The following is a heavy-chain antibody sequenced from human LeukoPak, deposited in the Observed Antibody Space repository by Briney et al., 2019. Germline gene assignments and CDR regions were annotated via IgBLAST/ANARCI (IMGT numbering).Heavy chain of an antibody. V-gene: IGHV4-39*01. Sequence: PSETLSLTCTVSGVSISSISYHWDWIRQPPGKGLEWIGSIYDSGSTYYSPSLKSRVTISVDTSKNQFSLKLNSVTAADTAVYYCTRQVLHTAMDYWGQGTLVTVSS. D-gene: IGHD5-18*01. CDR1: GVSISSISYH. CDR3: TRQVLHTAMDY. J-gene: IGHJ4*02. CDR2: IYDSGST.